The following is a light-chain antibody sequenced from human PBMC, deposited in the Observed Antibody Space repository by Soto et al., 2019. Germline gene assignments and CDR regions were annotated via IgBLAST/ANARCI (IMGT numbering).Light chain of an antibody. Sequence: IVMTQSPDSLAVSLGERATINCKSSQSILHTSYNRNYLAWYLQKPGQPPKVLMYWASTRESGVPDRFSGSGSGTDFTLTITILQAEDVAVYYCQQYFSTPYSFGQGTKLEIK. CDR1: QSILHTSYNRNY. CDR2: WAS. CDR3: QQYFSTPYS. J-gene: IGKJ2*03. V-gene: IGKV4-1*01.